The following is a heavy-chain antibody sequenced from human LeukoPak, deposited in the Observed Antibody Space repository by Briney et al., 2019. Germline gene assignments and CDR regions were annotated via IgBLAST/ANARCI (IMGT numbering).Heavy chain of an antibody. CDR3: ARDELGGPNSGSYVSAFDI. D-gene: IGHD1-26*01. CDR2: MYYSGST. CDR1: GGSITSSSYY. J-gene: IGHJ3*02. V-gene: IGHV4-39*07. Sequence: SETLSLTCSVSGGSITSSSYYWGWIRQPPGKGLEWIGSMYYSGSTYYNPSLRSRVTISVDPSKNQFSLKLSSVTAADTALYYCARDELGGPNSGSYVSAFDIWGQGTMVTVSS.